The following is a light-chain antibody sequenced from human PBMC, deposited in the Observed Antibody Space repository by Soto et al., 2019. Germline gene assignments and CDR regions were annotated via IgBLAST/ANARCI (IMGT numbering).Light chain of an antibody. V-gene: IGLV2-14*01. Sequence: QSALTQPASVSGSPGQSITISCTGTSSDVGGYNYVSWYQQHPGKAPKLMIYEVSNRPSGVSNRFSGSKSGNTASLTISGLQAEDEADYYCSSFISTSSTVIFGGGTKLTVL. CDR3: SSFISTSSTVI. CDR1: SSDVGGYNY. CDR2: EVS. J-gene: IGLJ2*01.